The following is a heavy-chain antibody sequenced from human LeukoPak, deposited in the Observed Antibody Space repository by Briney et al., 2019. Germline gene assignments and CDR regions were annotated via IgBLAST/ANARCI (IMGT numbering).Heavy chain of an antibody. J-gene: IGHJ6*02. CDR1: GYTFTSYD. D-gene: IGHD5-18*01. CDR2: MNPNSGNT. CDR3: ARARSKGAMVKGYYYYYGMDV. V-gene: IGHV1-8*01. Sequence: ASVTVSCKASGYTFTSYDINWVRQAPGQGLEWMGWMNPNSGNTGYAQKFQGRVTMTRNTSISTAYMELSSLRSEDTAVYYCARARSKGAMVKGYYYYYGMDVWGQGTTVTVSS.